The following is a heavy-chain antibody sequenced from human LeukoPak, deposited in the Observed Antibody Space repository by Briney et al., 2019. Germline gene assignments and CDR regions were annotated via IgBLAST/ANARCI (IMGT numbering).Heavy chain of an antibody. V-gene: IGHV4-39*01. J-gene: IGHJ4*02. D-gene: IGHD5-12*01. CDR2: INYSGST. CDR3: ARRTHEYSGYDKYYFDY. Sequence: PSETLSLTCTVSGGSISSSSDYWGWIRQPPGQGLEWIGSINYSGSTYYNPSLKSRVTISVDMSKSQFSLKLSSVTAADTAVYYCARRTHEYSGYDKYYFDYWGQGTLVTVSS. CDR1: GGSISSSSDY.